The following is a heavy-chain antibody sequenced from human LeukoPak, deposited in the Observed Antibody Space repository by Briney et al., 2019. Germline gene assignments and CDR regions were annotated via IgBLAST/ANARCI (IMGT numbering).Heavy chain of an antibody. J-gene: IGHJ2*01. D-gene: IGHD3-9*01. V-gene: IGHV3-7*01. CDR1: GFTFRNYW. CDR2: IKLDGSET. CDR3: ARAPKYYDVLTGYYSSYWYFDL. Sequence: GGSLRLSCAASGFTFRNYWMTWVRQAPGKGLEWVANIKLDGSETYYVDSVKGRFTISRDNTKNSLFLQMTSLRAEDTAVYYCARAPKYYDVLTGYYSSYWYFDLWGRGTLVTVSS.